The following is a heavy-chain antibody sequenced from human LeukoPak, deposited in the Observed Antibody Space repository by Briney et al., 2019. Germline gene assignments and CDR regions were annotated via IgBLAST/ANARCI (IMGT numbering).Heavy chain of an antibody. V-gene: IGHV4-34*01. Sequence: SETLSLTCAVYGGSFSGYYWSWIRQPPGKGLEWIGEINHSGSTNYNPSLKSRVTISVDTSKNQFSLKLSSVTAADTAVYYCARGPIYYDSSGFRDYYFDYWGQGTLVTVSS. CDR1: GGSFSGYY. J-gene: IGHJ4*02. CDR2: INHSGST. D-gene: IGHD3-22*01. CDR3: ARGPIYYDSSGFRDYYFDY.